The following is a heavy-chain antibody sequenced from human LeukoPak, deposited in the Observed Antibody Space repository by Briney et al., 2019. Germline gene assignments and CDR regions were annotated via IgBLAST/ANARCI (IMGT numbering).Heavy chain of an antibody. CDR3: ARSLGVQLWSSYFDY. D-gene: IGHD5-18*01. Sequence: SETLSLTCTVSGGSISSYYWSWIRQPPGKGLEWIGYIYYSGSTNYNPSLKSRVTISVDTSKNQFSLKLSSVTAADTAVYYCARSLGVQLWSSYFDYWGQGTQVTVSS. V-gene: IGHV4-59*12. CDR1: GGSISSYY. CDR2: IYYSGST. J-gene: IGHJ4*02.